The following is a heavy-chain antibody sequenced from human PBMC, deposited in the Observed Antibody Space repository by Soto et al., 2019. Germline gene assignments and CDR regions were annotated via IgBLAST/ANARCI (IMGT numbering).Heavy chain of an antibody. V-gene: IGHV4-39*01. CDR3: ARPSPDYHYGMDV. CDR2: IYYSGLT. CDR1: GGSISSSSYY. J-gene: IGHJ6*02. D-gene: IGHD6-6*01. Sequence: SKTLSLSCSVSGGSISSSSYYWVWILQPPWKGLERIGSIYYSGLTYYNPSLKSRVTISVDTSKNQLSLKLSSVTAADTAVYYCARPSPDYHYGMDVWGQGPTVTVSS.